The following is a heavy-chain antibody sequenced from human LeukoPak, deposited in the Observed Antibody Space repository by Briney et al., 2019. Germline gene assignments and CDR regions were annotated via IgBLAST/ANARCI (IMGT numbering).Heavy chain of an antibody. Sequence: GGSLRLSCAASRFTFSSYAMSWVRQAPGKGLEWVSSISGSGGSTYYADSVKGRFTISRDNSKNTLYLHMNSLRAEDTAVYYCAKSSYYDSSGFYRGYYFDYWGRGTLVTVSS. V-gene: IGHV3-23*01. CDR1: RFTFSSYA. D-gene: IGHD3-22*01. J-gene: IGHJ4*02. CDR3: AKSSYYDSSGFYRGYYFDY. CDR2: ISGSGGST.